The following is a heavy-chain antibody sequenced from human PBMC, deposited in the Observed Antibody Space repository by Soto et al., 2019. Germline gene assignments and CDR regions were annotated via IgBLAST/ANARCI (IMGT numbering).Heavy chain of an antibody. CDR1: GYSFTSYW. Sequence: GESLKISCKGSGYSFTSYWFGWVRQMPGKGLEWMGIIYPGDSDTRYSPSFQGQVTISADKSISTAYLQWSSLKASDTAMYYCATIASTGAVYFQHWGQGTLVTVSS. CDR3: ATIASTGAVYFQH. D-gene: IGHD2-21*01. CDR2: IYPGDSDT. V-gene: IGHV5-51*01. J-gene: IGHJ1*01.